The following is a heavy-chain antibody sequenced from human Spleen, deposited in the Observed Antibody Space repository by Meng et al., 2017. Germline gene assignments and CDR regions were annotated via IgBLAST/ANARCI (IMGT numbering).Heavy chain of an antibody. CDR3: ARHRSSSWSDY. CDR2: INTYNGNP. Sequence: LRLPSGYALKKPGASVKVSCKASGYSFTADAMAWVRQVPGQALEWMGWINTYNGNPTYAQDFTGRFVFSLDTSVSTAYLQNSGLKAEDTAVYYLARHRSSSWSDYWGQGTLVTVSS. V-gene: IGHV7-4-1*02. J-gene: IGHJ4*02. D-gene: IGHD6-13*01. CDR1: GYSFTADA.